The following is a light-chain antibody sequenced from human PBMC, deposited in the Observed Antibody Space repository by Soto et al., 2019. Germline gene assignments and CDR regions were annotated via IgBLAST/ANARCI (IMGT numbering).Light chain of an antibody. CDR2: DVS. Sequence: QSVLTQPPSVSGSPGQSVAISCTGTSSDVGNYNRVSWYQQPPGTAPRLMIYDVSNRPSGVPDRFSGSKSGNTASLTISGLKVDDEAIYYCSSQTPRSTYVFETGTKVXAL. CDR1: SSDVGNYNR. CDR3: SSQTPRSTYV. V-gene: IGLV2-18*02. J-gene: IGLJ1*01.